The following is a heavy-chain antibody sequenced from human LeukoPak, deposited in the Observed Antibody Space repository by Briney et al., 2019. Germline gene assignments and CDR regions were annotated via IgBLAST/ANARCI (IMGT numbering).Heavy chain of an antibody. D-gene: IGHD3-10*01. CDR3: FREGGD. CDR1: GFIFSTQR. Sequence: GGSLRLSCAASGFIFSTQRMHWVRQAPGKGLVWVSYINIDERITGYADSVKGRFTISRDNAKNTLYLQMNSLRVEDTAIYYCFREGGDWGQGTLVTVSS. V-gene: IGHV3-74*01. CDR2: INIDERIT. J-gene: IGHJ4*02.